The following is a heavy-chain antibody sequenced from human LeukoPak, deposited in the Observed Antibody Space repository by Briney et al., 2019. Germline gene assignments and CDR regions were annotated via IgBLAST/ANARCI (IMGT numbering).Heavy chain of an antibody. Sequence: SETLSLTCAVYGGSFSGYYWSWIRQPPGKGLEWIGEINHSGSTNYNPSLKSRVTISVDTSKNQFSLKLSSVTAADTAVYYCARDAVTTQSWIYYYYYYMDVWGKGTTVTISS. D-gene: IGHD4-17*01. J-gene: IGHJ6*03. CDR1: GGSFSGYY. CDR3: ARDAVTTQSWIYYYYYYMDV. CDR2: INHSGST. V-gene: IGHV4-34*01.